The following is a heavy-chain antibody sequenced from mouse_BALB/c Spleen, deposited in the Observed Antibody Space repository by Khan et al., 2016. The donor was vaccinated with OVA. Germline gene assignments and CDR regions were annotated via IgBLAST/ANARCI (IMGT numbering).Heavy chain of an antibody. CDR1: GYSITSNYA. CDR3: ARGNYYGYAMDY. CDR2: ISYSGSN. J-gene: IGHJ4*01. D-gene: IGHD1-1*01. V-gene: IGHV3-2*02. Sequence: EVQLQESGPGLVKPSQSLSLTCTVTGYSITSNYAWNWIRQFPGNKLEWMGYISYSGSNNSNPSLKSRISINRDTSKNPFFLQLNSVTTEDTATYYCARGNYYGYAMDYWGQGTSITVSS.